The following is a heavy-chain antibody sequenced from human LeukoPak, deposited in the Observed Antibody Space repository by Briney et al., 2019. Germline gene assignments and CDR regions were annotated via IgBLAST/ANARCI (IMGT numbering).Heavy chain of an antibody. J-gene: IGHJ3*02. Sequence: SETLSLTCAVYGGSFSGYYWSWIRQPPGKGLEWIGEINHSGSTNYNPSLKSRVTISVDTSKNQFSLKLSSVTAADTAVYYCARWKLGYCSGGSCYSNAFDIWGQGTMVTVSS. CDR1: GGSFSGYY. V-gene: IGHV4-34*01. CDR2: INHSGST. D-gene: IGHD2-15*01. CDR3: ARWKLGYCSGGSCYSNAFDI.